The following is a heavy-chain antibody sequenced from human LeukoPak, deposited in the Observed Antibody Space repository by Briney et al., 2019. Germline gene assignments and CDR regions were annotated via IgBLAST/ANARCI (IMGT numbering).Heavy chain of an antibody. D-gene: IGHD3-9*01. CDR2: IYTSGST. CDR1: GGSISSDY. J-gene: IGHJ3*02. Sequence: SETLTLTCTVSGGSISSDYWSWIRQPAGRGLEWVGRIYTSGSTNYNPSLKSRVTMSVDTSKNQFSLTLSSVTAADTAVYYCARDEDDILTGYRSDAFDIWGQGTMVTVSS. V-gene: IGHV4-4*07. CDR3: ARDEDDILTGYRSDAFDI.